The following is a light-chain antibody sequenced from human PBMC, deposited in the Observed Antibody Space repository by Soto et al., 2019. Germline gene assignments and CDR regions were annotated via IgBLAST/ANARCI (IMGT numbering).Light chain of an antibody. CDR1: QIISSW. CDR3: QQYDNLPPTWT. V-gene: IGKV1-5*01. J-gene: IGKJ1*01. Sequence: DIQMTQSPSTLSASVGDRVTITCRASQIISSWLAWYQQKPGKAPKPLIYDASSLETGVPSRFSGGGSGTHFTFTISNLQPEDIATYYCQQYDNLPPTWTFGQGTKVDIK. CDR2: DAS.